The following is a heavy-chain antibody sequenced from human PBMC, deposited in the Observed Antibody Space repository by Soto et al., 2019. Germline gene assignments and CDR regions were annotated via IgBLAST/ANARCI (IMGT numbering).Heavy chain of an antibody. J-gene: IGHJ6*02. Sequence: EVQLVETGGGLIQPGGSLRLSCAASGFTVSSHYMSWVRQAPGKGLEWVSVIYSGGSTYYADSVKGRFTISRDNSKNTLYLQMNSLRAEDTAVYYCARSLLGVGGMDVWGQGTTVTVSS. V-gene: IGHV3-53*02. CDR2: IYSGGST. D-gene: IGHD2-15*01. CDR3: ARSLLGVGGMDV. CDR1: GFTVSSHY.